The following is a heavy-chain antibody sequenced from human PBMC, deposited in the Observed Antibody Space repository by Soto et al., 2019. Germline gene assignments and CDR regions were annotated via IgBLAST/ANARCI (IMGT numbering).Heavy chain of an antibody. CDR3: ARGSGNYYYYGLDV. J-gene: IGHJ6*02. CDR1: GGSISSYY. CDR2: MYYSGST. D-gene: IGHD1-26*01. V-gene: IGHV4-59*01. Sequence: PSETLSLTCTVSGGSISSYYWSWIRQPPGKGLEWIGYMYYSGSTNYNPSLKSRVTISVDTSKKQFSLKLNSVTAADTAVYYCARGSGNYYYYGLDVWGLGTTVTVSS.